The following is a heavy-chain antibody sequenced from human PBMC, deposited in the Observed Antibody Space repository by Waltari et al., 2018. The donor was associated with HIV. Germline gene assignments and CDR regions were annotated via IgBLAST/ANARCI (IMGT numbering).Heavy chain of an antibody. J-gene: IGHJ4*02. D-gene: IGHD3-16*01. Sequence: EVQLVESGGGLVQPGGSLRPSCAASGFTFSRYWMSWVRQGPGKGLEWVANIKQDGSEEFYVDSVKGRFTISRDNAKNSLFLQMNSLRGEDTAVYYCARDWGRYWGQGTLVTVSS. CDR2: IKQDGSEE. CDR1: GFTFSRYW. V-gene: IGHV3-7*01. CDR3: ARDWGRY.